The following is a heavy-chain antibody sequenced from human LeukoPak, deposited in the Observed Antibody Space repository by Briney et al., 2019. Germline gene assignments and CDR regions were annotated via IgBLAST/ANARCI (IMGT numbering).Heavy chain of an antibody. D-gene: IGHD4-17*01. Sequence: SETLSLTCGVSGGAITNYYWNWIRQAPGKGLEWIGYIYYSGSTNYNPSLKSRVTISVDTSKNQFSLKLSSVTAADTAVYYCARTKGVTYGDYEGAFDYWGQGTLVTVSS. J-gene: IGHJ4*02. CDR2: IYYSGST. V-gene: IGHV4-59*01. CDR3: ARTKGVTYGDYEGAFDY. CDR1: GGAITNYY.